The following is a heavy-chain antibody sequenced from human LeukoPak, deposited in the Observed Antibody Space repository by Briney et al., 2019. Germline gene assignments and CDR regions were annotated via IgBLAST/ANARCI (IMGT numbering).Heavy chain of an antibody. CDR2: INHSGST. D-gene: IGHD3-10*01. Sequence: SETLSLTCAVYGGSFRGYYWSWIRQPPGKGLEWIGEINHSGSTIYNPSLRSRVTISVDTSKNHFSPKLNSVTAADTAVYYCARDFYGSAPDYWGQGTLVTVSS. CDR1: GGSFRGYY. V-gene: IGHV4-34*01. CDR3: ARDFYGSAPDY. J-gene: IGHJ4*02.